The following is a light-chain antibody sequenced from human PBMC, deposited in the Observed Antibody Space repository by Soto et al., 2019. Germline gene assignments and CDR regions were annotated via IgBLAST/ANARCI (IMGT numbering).Light chain of an antibody. CDR1: SSDVGGFNY. CDR3: CSYAGTYAYV. CDR2: DVS. J-gene: IGLJ1*01. V-gene: IGLV2-11*01. Sequence: QSALTQPRSVSGSPGQSVTISCTGTSSDVGGFNYVSWYQQHPGKDPKLMIYDVSERPSGVPDRFSGSKSGNTASLTISGLQVDDEADYYCCSYAGTYAYVFGTGTSSPS.